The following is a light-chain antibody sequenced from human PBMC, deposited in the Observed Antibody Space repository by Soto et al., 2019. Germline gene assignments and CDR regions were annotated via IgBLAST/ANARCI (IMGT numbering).Light chain of an antibody. V-gene: IGKV1-5*01. CDR2: DAS. CDR3: QHYNSYPYT. Sequence: DIQMTQSPSTLSASVGDRVTITCRASQSISSRLAWYQQKPEKAPKLLIYDASSLPSGVPSGFSGSGSGTEFTLTIDSLHPDDFATYYCQHYNSYPYTFGQGTKLEIK. CDR1: QSISSR. J-gene: IGKJ2*01.